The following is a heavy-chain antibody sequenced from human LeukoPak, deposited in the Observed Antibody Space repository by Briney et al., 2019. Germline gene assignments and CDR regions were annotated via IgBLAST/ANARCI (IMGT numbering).Heavy chain of an antibody. D-gene: IGHD6-13*01. CDR1: GFTFSIYA. J-gene: IGHJ4*02. CDR3: AKEHMAAAVYYFDY. V-gene: IGHV3-23*01. Sequence: GGSLRLSCAASGFTFSIYAMSWVRQAPGKGLEWVSTISGGGGTTDYADSVKGRFTISRDNSKNTLYLQMNSLRAEDTAVYYCAKEHMAAAVYYFDYWGQGTQVTVSS. CDR2: ISGGGGTT.